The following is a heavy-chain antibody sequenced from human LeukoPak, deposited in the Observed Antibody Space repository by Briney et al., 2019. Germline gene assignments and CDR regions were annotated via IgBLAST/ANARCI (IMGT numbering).Heavy chain of an antibody. CDR3: ARDSCSLSSCPFFGY. CDR1: GYTFTGYY. V-gene: IGHV1-2*02. Sequence: ASVKVSCKASGYTFTGYYIHWVRQAPGQWLEWMGWINPNSGGTNYAQKFQGRVTMTRDTSITTAYMELSSLISDDTAVYYCARDSCSLSSCPFFGYWGQGILVTVSS. J-gene: IGHJ4*02. D-gene: IGHD2-2*01. CDR2: INPNSGGT.